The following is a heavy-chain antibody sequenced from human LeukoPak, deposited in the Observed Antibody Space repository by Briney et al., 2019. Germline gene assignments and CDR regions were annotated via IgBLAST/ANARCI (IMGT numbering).Heavy chain of an antibody. J-gene: IGHJ4*02. CDR1: GFTFSSYA. Sequence: GGSLRLSCAASGFTFSSYAMNWVRQAPGKGLEWVSSISGSSGSTYYADSVKGRFTISRDNAKNTLYLQMNSLRAEDTDVYYCASAIVVVPAAGQKTDAACDYWGQGTLVTVSS. CDR3: ASAIVVVPAAGQKTDAACDY. CDR2: ISGSSGST. D-gene: IGHD2-2*01. V-gene: IGHV3-23*01.